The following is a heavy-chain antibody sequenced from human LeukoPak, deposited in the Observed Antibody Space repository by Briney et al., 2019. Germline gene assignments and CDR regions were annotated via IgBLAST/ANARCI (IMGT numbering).Heavy chain of an antibody. Sequence: PGGSLRLSCAASGFTFSHYSMGWVRQAPGKGLEYVAHIKEDGSEIFYVDSVKGRFTISRDNAKNSLYLQMYSLGAEDTAIYYCGRTSTYPRHWGQGALAIVSS. CDR2: IKEDGSEI. V-gene: IGHV3-7*01. D-gene: IGHD2/OR15-2a*01. CDR3: GRTSTYPRH. J-gene: IGHJ4*02. CDR1: GFTFSHYS.